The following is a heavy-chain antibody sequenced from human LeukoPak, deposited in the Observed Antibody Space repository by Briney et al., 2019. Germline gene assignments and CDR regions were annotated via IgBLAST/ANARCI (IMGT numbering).Heavy chain of an antibody. CDR1: GFTFSSYG. CDR2: IRYDGSNK. D-gene: IGHD3-16*01. V-gene: IGHV3-30*02. J-gene: IGHJ6*03. Sequence: GGSLRLSCAASGFTFSSYGMHWVRQAPGKGLEWVAFIRYDGSNKYYADSVKGRFTISRDNSKNTLYLQMNSLRAEDTAVYYCAKSQGALGYYYYYMDVWGKGTTVTVSS. CDR3: AKSQGALGYYYYYMDV.